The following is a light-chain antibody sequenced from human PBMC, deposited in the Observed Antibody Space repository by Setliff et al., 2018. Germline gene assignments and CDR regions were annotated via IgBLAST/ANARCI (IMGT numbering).Light chain of an antibody. Sequence: QSVLTQPPSASGSPGQSVTISCTGTRSDVGGYNYVSWYQQHPGKAPKLVIYDVSKRPSGVPDRFSGAKSGNTASLTVSGLQAEDEADYYCCSYAGRSTFLVFGGGTKVTVL. J-gene: IGLJ3*02. V-gene: IGLV2-8*01. CDR3: CSYAGRSTFLV. CDR1: RSDVGGYNY. CDR2: DVS.